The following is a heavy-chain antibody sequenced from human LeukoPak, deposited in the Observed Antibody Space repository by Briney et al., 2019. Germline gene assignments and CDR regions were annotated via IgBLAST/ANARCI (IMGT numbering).Heavy chain of an antibody. Sequence: SGGSLTLSCTASGFTFSRFWMSWVRQAPGKGLEWVANIKQDGSEKYYVDSVKGRFTISRDNDKNSLYLQMNSLRAEDTAVFFCARYGAYTDYDPDFDIWGQGSLVTVSS. D-gene: IGHD5-12*01. V-gene: IGHV3-7*04. CDR1: GFTFSRFW. CDR2: IKQDGSEK. CDR3: ARYGAYTDYDPDFDI. J-gene: IGHJ4*02.